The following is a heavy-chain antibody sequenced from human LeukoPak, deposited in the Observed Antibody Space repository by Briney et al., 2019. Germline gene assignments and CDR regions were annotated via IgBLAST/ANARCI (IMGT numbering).Heavy chain of an antibody. CDR1: GFTFSSYS. CDR3: ATRGVGATYFDY. V-gene: IGHV3-21*01. Sequence: GGSLRLSCAASGFTFSSYSMNWLRQAPGKGLEWVSSISSSSSYIYYADSVKGRFTISRDNAKNSLYLQMNSLRAEDTAVYYCATRGVGATYFDYWGQGTLVTVSS. D-gene: IGHD1-26*01. CDR2: ISSSSSYI. J-gene: IGHJ4*02.